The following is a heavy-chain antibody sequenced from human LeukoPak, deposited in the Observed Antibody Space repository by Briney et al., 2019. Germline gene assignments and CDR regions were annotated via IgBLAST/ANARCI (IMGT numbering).Heavy chain of an antibody. CDR1: GFTFSRDA. D-gene: IGHD3-16*02. CDR2: IGPHVNT. V-gene: IGHV3-23*01. CDR3: AGGLIVQLVYYFDY. Sequence: PGGSLRLSCAASGFTFSRDAMSWVRQSPGKGLEWVSIIGPHVNTYYLDSVKGRFTISSDNPSNTAYLQMGSLRLEHTAGYYFAGGLIVQLVYYFDYWGQGTLVTVSS. J-gene: IGHJ4*02.